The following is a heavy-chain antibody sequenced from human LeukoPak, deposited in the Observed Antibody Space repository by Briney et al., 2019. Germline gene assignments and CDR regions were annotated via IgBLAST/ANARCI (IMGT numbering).Heavy chain of an antibody. CDR3: AKGVVVVPAAADAFDI. CDR2: IYSGGNT. CDR1: GFIVRSNY. J-gene: IGHJ3*02. V-gene: IGHV3-66*01. Sequence: GGSLRLSCAASGFIVRSNYMSWVRQAPGKGLEWVSVIYSGGNTYYADSVKGRFTISRDNSKNTLYLQMNSLRAEDTAVYYCAKGVVVVPAAADAFDIWGQGTMVTVSS. D-gene: IGHD2-2*01.